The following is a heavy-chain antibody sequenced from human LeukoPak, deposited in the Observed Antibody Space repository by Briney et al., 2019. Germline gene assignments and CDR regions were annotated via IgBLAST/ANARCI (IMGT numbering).Heavy chain of an antibody. D-gene: IGHD4-17*01. V-gene: IGHV3-23*01. CDR2: IGCGGIST. J-gene: IGHJ4*02. Sequence: GGSLRLSCAASGFTFSSYAMSWVRQAPGKGLEGVSSIGCGGISTYYADSVNGRFTISSDNSKNTLYLRMNTPRAEDTAVYYCAKGTSTVTNVDNWGQGTLVTVSS. CDR1: GFTFSSYA. CDR3: AKGTSTVTNVDN.